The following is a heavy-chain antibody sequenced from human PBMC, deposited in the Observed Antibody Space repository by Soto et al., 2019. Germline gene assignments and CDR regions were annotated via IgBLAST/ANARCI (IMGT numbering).Heavy chain of an antibody. J-gene: IGHJ6*03. Sequence: GGSLRLSCAASGFTFSSYAMSWVRQAPGKGLEWVSAISGSGGSTYYADSVKGRFTISRDNSKNTLYLQMNSLRAEDTAVYYCAKLYPDFWSGYASDYYYMDVWGKGTTVTVSS. D-gene: IGHD3-3*01. CDR1: GFTFSSYA. CDR3: AKLYPDFWSGYASDYYYMDV. V-gene: IGHV3-23*01. CDR2: ISGSGGST.